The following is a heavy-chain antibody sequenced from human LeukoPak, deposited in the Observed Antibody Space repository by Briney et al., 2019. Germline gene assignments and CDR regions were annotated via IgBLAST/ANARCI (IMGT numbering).Heavy chain of an antibody. CDR1: GGSISSYY. J-gene: IGHJ3*02. CDR2: IYYSGST. Sequence: SETLSLTCTVSGGSISSYYWSWIRQPPGKGLEWIGYIYYSGSTNYNPSLKSRVTISVDTSKNQFSLKLSSVTAADTAVYYCARPVQGDAFDIWGQGTMVTVSS. D-gene: IGHD1-1*01. CDR3: ARPVQGDAFDI. V-gene: IGHV4-59*12.